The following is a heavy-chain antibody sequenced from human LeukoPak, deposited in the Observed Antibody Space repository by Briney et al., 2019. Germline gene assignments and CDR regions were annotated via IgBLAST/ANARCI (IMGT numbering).Heavy chain of an antibody. CDR2: ISYDGYNK. J-gene: IGHJ4*02. D-gene: IGHD6-19*01. Sequence: SGGSLRLSCAASVCTFSNYSMHWVRKAPGKGLEWVSLISYDGYNKFYANSVKGRFTISRDNSKNTLYLQMNSLRTDDTAVYYCAKAGSSGSFDSWGQGTLVTVSS. CDR1: VCTFSNYS. CDR3: AKAGSSGSFDS. V-gene: IGHV3-30*04.